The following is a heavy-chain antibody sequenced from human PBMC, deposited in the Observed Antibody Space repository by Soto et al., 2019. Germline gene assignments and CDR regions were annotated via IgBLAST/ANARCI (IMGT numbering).Heavy chain of an antibody. Sequence: GGSLRLSCAASGFTFSSYGMHWVRQAPGKGLEWVAVISYDGSNKYYADSVKGRFTISRDNSKNTLYLQMNSLRAEDTAVYYCAKDRGYSYGSAREYYYYYGMDVWGQGTTVTVSS. CDR1: GFTFSSYG. CDR3: AKDRGYSYGSAREYYYYYGMDV. D-gene: IGHD5-18*01. V-gene: IGHV3-30*18. J-gene: IGHJ6*02. CDR2: ISYDGSNK.